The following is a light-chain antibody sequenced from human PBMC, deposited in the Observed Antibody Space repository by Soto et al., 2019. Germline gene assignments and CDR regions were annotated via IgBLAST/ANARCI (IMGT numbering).Light chain of an antibody. CDR1: QSVTSSY. Sequence: ECVLTQSPGTLSLSPGERATLSCRASQSVTSSYLAWYQQKPGQAPRLLIYGASSRATGIPDRFSGSGSGTDFTLTISRLEPEDFAVYYCQQYGSSPFTFGPGTKVDIK. CDR2: GAS. J-gene: IGKJ3*01. V-gene: IGKV3-20*01. CDR3: QQYGSSPFT.